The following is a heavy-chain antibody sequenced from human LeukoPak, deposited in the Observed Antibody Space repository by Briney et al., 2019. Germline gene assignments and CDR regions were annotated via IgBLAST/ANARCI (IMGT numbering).Heavy chain of an antibody. CDR2: INQSGST. Sequence: SETLSLTCAVYGRSFSGYYWSWIRQPPGKGLEWIGEINQSGSTNYNPSLKSRVTISVDTSKNQFSLRLSSVTAADTAVYYCARGGYSYGFKAFDIWGQGTKVTVSS. CDR1: GRSFSGYY. V-gene: IGHV4-34*01. D-gene: IGHD5-18*01. J-gene: IGHJ3*02. CDR3: ARGGYSYGFKAFDI.